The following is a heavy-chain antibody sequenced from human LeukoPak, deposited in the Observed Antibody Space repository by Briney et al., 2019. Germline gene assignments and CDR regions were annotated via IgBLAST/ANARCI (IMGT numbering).Heavy chain of an antibody. J-gene: IGHJ3*02. Sequence: GGSLRLSCAASGFTFSSYGMHWVRQAPGKGLEWVALISFDGGKKYYADSVKGRFTISRDNSKNTLYLQMNSLIPDDTAVYYCAKGRQQWWTLDALDIWGQGTRVTVSS. D-gene: IGHD5-18*01. V-gene: IGHV3-30*18. CDR3: AKGRQQWWTLDALDI. CDR1: GFTFSSYG. CDR2: ISFDGGKK.